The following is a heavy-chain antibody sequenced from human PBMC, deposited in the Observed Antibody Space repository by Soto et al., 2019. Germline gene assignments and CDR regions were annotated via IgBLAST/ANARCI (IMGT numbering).Heavy chain of an antibody. CDR2: ISAHNGNT. Sequence: QVHLVQSGAEVKKPGASVKVSCKGTGYAFTTYGITWVRQAPGQGLEWLGWISAHNGNTNYAQKLQGRVTVTRDTSTSTAYMELRSLRSDDTAVYYCARGRYGDYWGQGALVTVSS. CDR3: ARGRYGDY. J-gene: IGHJ4*02. V-gene: IGHV1-18*01. CDR1: GYAFTTYG. D-gene: IGHD1-1*01.